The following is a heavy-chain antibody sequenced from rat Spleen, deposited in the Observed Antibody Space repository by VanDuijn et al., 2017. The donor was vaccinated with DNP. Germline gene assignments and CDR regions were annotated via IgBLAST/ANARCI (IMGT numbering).Heavy chain of an antibody. V-gene: IGHV3-1*01. CDR1: GYSITSNY. Sequence: EVQLQESGPGLVKPSLSLSLTCSVTGYSITSNYWAWIRKFPGNKMEWMGYISYSGSTGFNPSLKSRISITRDTSKNQYFLQLNSVSTEDTATYYCARWTMFFDYWGQGVMVTVSS. CDR3: ARWTMFFDY. D-gene: IGHD1-12*01. J-gene: IGHJ2*01. CDR2: ISYSGST.